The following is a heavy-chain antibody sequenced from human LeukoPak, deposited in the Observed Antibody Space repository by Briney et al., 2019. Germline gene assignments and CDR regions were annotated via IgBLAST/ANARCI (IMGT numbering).Heavy chain of an antibody. Sequence: ASVKVSCKASGYTFTSYDINWVRQATGQGLEWMGRMNPNSGNTGYAQKFQGRVTMTRNTSISTAYMELSSLRSEDTAVYYCARGGFVSYYYDSSGYYFRGNWFDPWGQGTLVTVSS. CDR1: GYTFTSYD. D-gene: IGHD3-22*01. J-gene: IGHJ5*02. CDR3: ARGGFVSYYYDSSGYYFRGNWFDP. V-gene: IGHV1-8*01. CDR2: MNPNSGNT.